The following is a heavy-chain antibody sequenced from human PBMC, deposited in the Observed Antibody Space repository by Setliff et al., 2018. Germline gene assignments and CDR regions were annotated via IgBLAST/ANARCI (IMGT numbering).Heavy chain of an antibody. V-gene: IGHV3-53*01. CDR3: ARDHVYGSQYYYYYCGMDV. D-gene: IGHD3-10*01. CDR1: GFTVSSNY. CDR2: IYSGGNT. Sequence: GGSLRLSCAASGFTVSSNYMSWVRQAPGKGLEWVSVIYSGGNTYYADSVKGRFTISRDNAKNSLYLQMNSLRAEDTAVYYCARDHVYGSQYYYYYCGMDVWGQGTTVTVSS. J-gene: IGHJ6*02.